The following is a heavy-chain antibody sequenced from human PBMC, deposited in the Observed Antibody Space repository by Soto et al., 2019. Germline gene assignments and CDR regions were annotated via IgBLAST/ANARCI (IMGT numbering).Heavy chain of an antibody. CDR1: GGSISSGGYY. CDR3: ARDRHRQQLAPTDYYYYGMDV. V-gene: IGHV4-31*03. Sequence: QVQLQESGPGLVKPSQTLSLTCTVSGGSISSGGYYWSWIRQHPGKGLEWIGYIYYSGSTYYNPSLKSRVTISVDTSKNQFSLKLSSVTAADTAVYYCARDRHRQQLAPTDYYYYGMDVWGQGTTVTVSS. J-gene: IGHJ6*02. D-gene: IGHD6-13*01. CDR2: IYYSGST.